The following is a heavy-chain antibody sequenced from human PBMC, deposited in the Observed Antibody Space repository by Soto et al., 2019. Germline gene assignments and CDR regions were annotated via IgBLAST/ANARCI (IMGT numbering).Heavy chain of an antibody. V-gene: IGHV4-4*02. D-gene: IGHD6-13*01. CDR1: GGSISSSNW. J-gene: IGHJ6*02. Sequence: QVQLQESGPGLVKPSGTLSLTCAVSGGSISSSNWWSWVRQPPGKGLEWIGEIYHSGSTNYNPSLTSRVTISVDKSKNQFSLKLSSVTAADTAVYYCARRDSSSWYSNYYGMDVWGQGTTVTVSS. CDR2: IYHSGST. CDR3: ARRDSSSWYSNYYGMDV.